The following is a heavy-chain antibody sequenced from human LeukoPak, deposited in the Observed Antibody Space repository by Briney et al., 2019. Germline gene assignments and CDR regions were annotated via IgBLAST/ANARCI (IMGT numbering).Heavy chain of an antibody. CDR1: GGSISSYY. J-gene: IGHJ6*03. CDR3: ARVSQLGYYYYMDV. D-gene: IGHD1-1*01. Sequence: SETLSLTCTVSGGSISSYYWSWIRQPPGKGLEWIGYIYYSGSTNYNPSLKSRVTISVDTSKNQFSLKLSSVTAADTAVYYCARVSQLGYYYYMDVWGKGTTVTVSS. V-gene: IGHV4-59*01. CDR2: IYYSGST.